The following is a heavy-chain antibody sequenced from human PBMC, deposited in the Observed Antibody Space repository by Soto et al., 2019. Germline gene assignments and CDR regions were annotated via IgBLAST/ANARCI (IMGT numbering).Heavy chain of an antibody. V-gene: IGHV4-34*01. Sequence: SETLSLTCAVYGGSFSGYYCSWIRQPPGKGLEWIGEINHRGSTNYNPSLKSRVTISVDTSRNQFSLKMSSVTAADTAVYYCERFLDPGTTSAAVDYWGQGTLVTVSS. CDR3: ERFLDPGTTSAAVDY. CDR2: INHRGST. D-gene: IGHD1-7*01. CDR1: GGSFSGYY. J-gene: IGHJ4*02.